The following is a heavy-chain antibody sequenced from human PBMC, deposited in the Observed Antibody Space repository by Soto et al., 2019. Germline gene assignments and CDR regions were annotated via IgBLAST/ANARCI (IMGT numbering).Heavy chain of an antibody. CDR1: GGSISSYY. CDR3: ARDREQLEPYYYYGMDV. Sequence: SETLSLTCTVSGGSISSYYWSWIRQPAGKGLEWIGRIYTSGSTNYNPSLKSRVTMSVDTSKNQFSLKLSSVTAADTAVYYCARDREQLEPYYYYGMDVWGQGTTVTVSS. CDR2: IYTSGST. J-gene: IGHJ6*02. D-gene: IGHD6-6*01. V-gene: IGHV4-4*07.